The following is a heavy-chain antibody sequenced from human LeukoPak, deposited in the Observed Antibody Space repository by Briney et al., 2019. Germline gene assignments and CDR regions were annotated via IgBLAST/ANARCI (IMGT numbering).Heavy chain of an antibody. J-gene: IGHJ4*02. CDR1: GGSISSSSYY. Sequence: SETLSLTRTVSGGSISSSSYYWGWIRQPPGKGLEWIGRIYYSGSTYYNPSLKSRVTISVDTSKNQFSLKLSSVTAADPVVYYGARGSALYYYGSGGYHPFDYWGQGTLVTVSS. CDR3: ARGSALYYYGSGGYHPFDY. V-gene: IGHV4-39*07. D-gene: IGHD3-10*01. CDR2: IYYSGST.